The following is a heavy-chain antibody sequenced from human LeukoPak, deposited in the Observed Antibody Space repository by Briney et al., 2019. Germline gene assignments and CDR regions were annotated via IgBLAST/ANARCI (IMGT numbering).Heavy chain of an antibody. CDR3: ASQNSGYDATDPDLDY. V-gene: IGHV1-18*01. Sequence: ASVKVSCKASGYTFTSYGISWVRQAPGQGLEWMGWISAYNGNTNYAQKLQGRVTMTTDTSTSTAYMELRSLRSDDTAVYYCASQNSGYDATDPDLDYWGQGTLVTVSS. CDR1: GYTFTSYG. D-gene: IGHD5-12*01. J-gene: IGHJ4*02. CDR2: ISAYNGNT.